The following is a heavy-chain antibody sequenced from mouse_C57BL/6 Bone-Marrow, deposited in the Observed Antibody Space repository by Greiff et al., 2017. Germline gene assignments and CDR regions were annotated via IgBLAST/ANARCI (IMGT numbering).Heavy chain of an antibody. CDR3: ARCRGFAY. CDR2: IYPRSGNT. Sequence: VKLQESGAELARPGASVKLSCKASGYTFTSYGISWVKQRTGQGLEWIGEIYPRSGNTYYNEKFKGKATLTADKSSSTAYMELRSLTSEDSAVYFCARCRGFAYWGQGTLVTVSA. V-gene: IGHV1-81*01. CDR1: GYTFTSYG. J-gene: IGHJ3*01.